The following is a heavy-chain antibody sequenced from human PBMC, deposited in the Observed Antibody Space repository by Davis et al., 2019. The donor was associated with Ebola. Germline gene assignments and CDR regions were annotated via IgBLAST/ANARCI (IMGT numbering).Heavy chain of an antibody. J-gene: IGHJ4*02. CDR2: IYHSRST. D-gene: IGHD2-15*01. CDR1: GGSISSSNW. V-gene: IGHV4-4*02. CDR3: AGRAYWWSRFDY. Sequence: SETLSLTCAVSGGSISSSNWCRWAPSPTAKGWASTREIYHSRSTNYNPSLKRRVTISVDTSKNQFSLKLSSMTAADTAVYYCAGRAYWWSRFDYWDQGTLVTVSS.